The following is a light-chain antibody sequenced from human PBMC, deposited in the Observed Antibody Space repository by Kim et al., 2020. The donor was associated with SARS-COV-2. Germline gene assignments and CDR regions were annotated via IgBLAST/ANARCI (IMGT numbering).Light chain of an antibody. CDR1: RSNIGAGYD. CDR3: QSYDSSLSGYV. V-gene: IGLV1-40*01. CDR2: GNS. Sequence: QSVLTQPPSVSGAPGQRVTISCTGSRSNIGAGYDVHWYQQLPGAAPKVLIYGNSNRPSGVPDRFSGSRSGTSASLAITGLQAEDEADYYCQSYDSSLSGYVFGTRTKVTVL. J-gene: IGLJ1*01.